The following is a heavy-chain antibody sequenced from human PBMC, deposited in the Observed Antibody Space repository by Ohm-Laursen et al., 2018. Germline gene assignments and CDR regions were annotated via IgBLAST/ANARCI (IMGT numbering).Heavy chain of an antibody. Sequence: GASVKVSCKASGGTFSSCYMHWVRQAPGQGLEWMGIINPSGGSTSYAQKFQGRVTMTRDTSTSTVYMELSSLRSEDTAVYYCAIPYYDFWSGSPLDDYWGQGTLVTVSS. CDR3: AIPYYDFWSGSPLDDY. V-gene: IGHV1-46*01. CDR2: INPSGGST. J-gene: IGHJ4*02. CDR1: GGTFSSCY. D-gene: IGHD3-3*01.